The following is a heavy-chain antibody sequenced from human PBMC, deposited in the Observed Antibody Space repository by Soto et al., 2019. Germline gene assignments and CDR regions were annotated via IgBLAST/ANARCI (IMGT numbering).Heavy chain of an antibody. J-gene: IGHJ5*02. CDR3: ARSVFP. V-gene: IGHV4-31*03. CDR1: GGSISTGGYY. Sequence: QVQLQESGPGLVKPSQTLSLTCTVSGGSISTGGYYWNWIRQHPGKGLEWIGYFYYSGSTYYNPSLKRRVTISVTTSKNQCSLKLSSVTAADTAVYYCARSVFPWGQGTLVTVSS. CDR2: FYYSGST.